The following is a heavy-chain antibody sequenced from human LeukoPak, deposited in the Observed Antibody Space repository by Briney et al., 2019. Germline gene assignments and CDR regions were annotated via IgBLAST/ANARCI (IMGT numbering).Heavy chain of an antibody. J-gene: IGHJ4*02. V-gene: IGHV3-30-3*01. CDR1: GFTFSSYA. CDR2: ISYDGSNK. CDR3: ARERDYDSSGYAFYFDY. D-gene: IGHD3-22*01. Sequence: GRSLRLSCAASGFTFSSYAMHWVRQAPGKGLEWVAVISYDGSNKYYADSVKGRFTISRDNSKNTLYLQMNSLRAEDTAVYYCARERDYDSSGYAFYFDYWGQGTPVTVSS.